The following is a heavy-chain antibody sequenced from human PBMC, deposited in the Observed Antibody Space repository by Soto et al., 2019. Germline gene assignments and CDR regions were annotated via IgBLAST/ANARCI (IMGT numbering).Heavy chain of an antibody. CDR2: IKEDGSEI. D-gene: IGHD3-10*01. Sequence: VGPLRVWCESSAFRRGNYGGTSVRQATGKGLEWVPNIKEDGSEIYYLDSVKGRFTISRDNAKNSLYLQMNSMRVEDTAVYYCSRGREFLNYWGQGILVTVSS. CDR1: AFRRGNYG. J-gene: IGHJ4*02. CDR3: SRGREFLNY. V-gene: IGHV3-7*01.